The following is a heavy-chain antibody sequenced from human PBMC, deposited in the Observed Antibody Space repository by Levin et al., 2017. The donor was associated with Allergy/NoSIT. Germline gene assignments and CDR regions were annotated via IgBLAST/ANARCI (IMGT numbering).Heavy chain of an antibody. J-gene: IGHJ5*02. CDR2: ISSSGSTI. CDR1: GFTFSSYE. CDR3: ARSQIGGFDP. D-gene: IGHD3-16*01. Sequence: GGSLRLSCAASGFTFSSYEMNWVRQAPGKGLEWVSYISSSGSTIYYADSVKGRFTISRDNAKNSLYLQMNSLRAEDTAVYYCARSQIGGFDPWGQGTLVTVSS. V-gene: IGHV3-48*03.